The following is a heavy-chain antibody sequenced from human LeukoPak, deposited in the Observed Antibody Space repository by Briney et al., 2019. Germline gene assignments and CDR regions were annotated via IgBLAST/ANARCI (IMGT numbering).Heavy chain of an antibody. J-gene: IGHJ3*02. Sequence: SETLSLTCAVYGGSFSGHYWSWIRQPPGKGLEWIGEINHRGSTNYNPSLKSRVTISVDTPKNQFSLKLSSVTAADTAVYYCARYQGSGWYSDAFDIWGQGTMVTVSS. CDR3: ARYQGSGWYSDAFDI. V-gene: IGHV4-34*01. CDR2: INHRGST. D-gene: IGHD6-19*01. CDR1: GGSFSGHY.